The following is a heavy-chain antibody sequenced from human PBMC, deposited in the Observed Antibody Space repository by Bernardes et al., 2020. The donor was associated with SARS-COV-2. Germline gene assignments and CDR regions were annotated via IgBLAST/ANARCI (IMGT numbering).Heavy chain of an antibody. CDR2: IYGTGNT. CDR1: GGSISSVLYY. CDR3: ARTQRGATVTSGVYFDY. V-gene: IGHV4-61*02. J-gene: IGHJ4*02. D-gene: IGHD4-17*01. Sequence: SETLSLTCTVSGGSISSVLYYWSWIRQPAGKGLEWIGRIYGTGNTNYNPSLKSRVTILVDTSKNQFSLNLSSVTAADTAVYYCARTQRGATVTSGVYFDYWGRGTLVTVSS.